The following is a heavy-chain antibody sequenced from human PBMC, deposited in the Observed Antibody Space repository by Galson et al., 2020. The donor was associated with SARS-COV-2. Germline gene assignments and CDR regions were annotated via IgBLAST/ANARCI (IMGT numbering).Heavy chain of an antibody. Sequence: GESLKISCAASGLTFSSYWMSWVRQAPGKGLEWVANIKQAGSEKYYVDSVKGRFTISRDNAKNSLYLQMDSLRAEDTAVYYCARGLWFGEFPPYYFDYWGQGTLVTVSS. CDR1: GLTFSSYW. CDR2: IKQAGSEK. J-gene: IGHJ4*02. D-gene: IGHD3-10*01. V-gene: IGHV3-7*01. CDR3: ARGLWFGEFPPYYFDY.